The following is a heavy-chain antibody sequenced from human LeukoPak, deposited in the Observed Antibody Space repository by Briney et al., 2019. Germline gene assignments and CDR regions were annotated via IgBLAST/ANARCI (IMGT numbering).Heavy chain of an antibody. Sequence: GGSLRLFCAAYGFTFSSYSMNWVRQAPGKWLEWVSSISSSSSYIYYADTVKGRFTISRDNAKNSLYLQMNRLRAEDTAVYYCATGSGSGDAFDIWGQGTMVTVSS. CDR3: ATGSGSGDAFDI. D-gene: IGHD3-10*01. J-gene: IGHJ3*02. V-gene: IGHV3-21*01. CDR1: GFTFSSYS. CDR2: ISSSSSYI.